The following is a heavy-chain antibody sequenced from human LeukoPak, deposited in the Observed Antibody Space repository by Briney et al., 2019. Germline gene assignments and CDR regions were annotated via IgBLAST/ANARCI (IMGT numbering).Heavy chain of an antibody. CDR3: AKDRPNGMDV. Sequence: GGSLRLSCAASGFTFSSYALSWVRQAPGKGLEWVSGINGCGDGTYYADPVKGRFTISRDNSQNTLYLQMNSLRAEDTAVYYCAKDRPNGMDVWGQGTTVIVSS. J-gene: IGHJ6*02. CDR1: GFTFSSYA. V-gene: IGHV3-23*01. CDR2: INGCGDGT.